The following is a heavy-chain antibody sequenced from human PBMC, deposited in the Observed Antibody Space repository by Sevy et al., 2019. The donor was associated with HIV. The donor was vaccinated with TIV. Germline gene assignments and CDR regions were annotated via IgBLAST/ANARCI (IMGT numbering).Heavy chain of an antibody. CDR3: ALERLSSDVAEYFQN. D-gene: IGHD1-1*01. CDR2: ISYDAVNK. J-gene: IGHJ1*01. CDR1: GFTFNRYS. V-gene: IGHV3-30-3*01. Sequence: GGSLRLSCAASGFTFNRYSMHWVRQAPGKGLEWVATISYDAVNKHYADSVRGRFTISRYNFQNSLFLQMNTLRTEDTAMYYCALERLSSDVAEYFQNWGQGTLVTVSS.